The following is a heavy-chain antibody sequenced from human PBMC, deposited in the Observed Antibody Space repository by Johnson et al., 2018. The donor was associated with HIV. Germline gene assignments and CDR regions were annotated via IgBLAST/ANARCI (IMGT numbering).Heavy chain of an antibody. CDR2: ISFDGTSK. D-gene: IGHD5-18*01. CDR3: AKGEAQEGWIQLQSYAFDV. CDR1: GFTFSSHA. Sequence: QVQLVESGGGVVQPGRSLRLSCAASGFTFSSHAMHWVRQAPGKGLEWVAFISFDGTSKYYADSVKGRFTISRENSKNTLYLQMNSLRPEDTGIYYCAKGEAQEGWIQLQSYAFDVWGRGTMVTVSS. V-gene: IGHV3-30*04. J-gene: IGHJ3*01.